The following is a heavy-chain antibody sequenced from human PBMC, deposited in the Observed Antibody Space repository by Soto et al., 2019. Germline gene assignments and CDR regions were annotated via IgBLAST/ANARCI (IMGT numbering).Heavy chain of an antibody. Sequence: PGGSLRLSCTASGFTFGDYAMSWFRQAPGKGLEWVGFIRSKAYGGTTEYAASVKGRFTISRDDSKSIAYLQMNSLKTEDTAVYYCTREWFGDPTHYYYMDVWGKGTTVTVSS. D-gene: IGHD3-10*01. CDR3: TREWFGDPTHYYYMDV. CDR2: IRSKAYGGTT. CDR1: GFTFGDYA. J-gene: IGHJ6*03. V-gene: IGHV3-49*03.